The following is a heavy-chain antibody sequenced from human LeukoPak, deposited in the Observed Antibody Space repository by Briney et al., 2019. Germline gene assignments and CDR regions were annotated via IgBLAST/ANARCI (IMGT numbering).Heavy chain of an antibody. J-gene: IGHJ1*01. V-gene: IGHV3-53*01. CDR1: GFTVSSNY. CDR3: ARSYCSGGSCFPTYFQH. D-gene: IGHD2-15*01. CDR2: IYSAGNT. Sequence: GGSLRLPCAASGFTVSSNYMNWVRQAPGKGLEWVSVIYSAGNTYYADSVKGRFTISRDNSKNMLYLQMNSLRAEDTAVYYCARSYCSGGSCFPTYFQHWGQGTLVTVSS.